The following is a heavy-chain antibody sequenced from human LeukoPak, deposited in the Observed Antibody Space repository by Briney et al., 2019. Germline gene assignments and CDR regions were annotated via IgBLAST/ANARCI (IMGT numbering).Heavy chain of an antibody. CDR1: GGTFSSYA. V-gene: IGHV1-69*05. CDR3: ARGWGRPGGYYYYYMDV. J-gene: IGHJ6*03. Sequence: SVKVSCKASGGTFSSYAISWVRQAPGQGLEWMGGIIPIFGTANYAQKFQGRVTITTDESTSTAYMELSSLRSEDTAVYYCARGWGRPGGYYYYYMDVWGKGTTVTVSS. CDR2: IIPIFGTA. D-gene: IGHD1-14*01.